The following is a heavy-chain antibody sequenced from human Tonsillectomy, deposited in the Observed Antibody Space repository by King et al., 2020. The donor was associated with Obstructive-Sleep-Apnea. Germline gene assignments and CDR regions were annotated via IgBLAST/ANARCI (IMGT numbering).Heavy chain of an antibody. CDR3: AKEVRGGLGELFGDDYYGMDV. CDR2: ISGSGGST. Sequence: VQLVESGGGLVQPGGSLRLSCAASGFTFSSYAMSWVRQAPGKGLEWVSAISGSGGSTYYADSVKGRFTISRDNYKNTLYLQMKSLRAEDTAVYYCAKEVRGGLGELFGDDYYGMDVWGQGTTVTVP. D-gene: IGHD3-10*01. CDR1: GFTFSSYA. V-gene: IGHV3-23*04. J-gene: IGHJ6*02.